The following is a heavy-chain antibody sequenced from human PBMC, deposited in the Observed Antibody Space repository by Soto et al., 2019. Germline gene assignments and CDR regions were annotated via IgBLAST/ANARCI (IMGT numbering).Heavy chain of an antibody. Sequence: PGGSLRLSCAASGFTFSSYEMNWVRQAPGKGLEWVSYISSSGSTIYYADSVKGRFTISRDNAKNSLYLQMNSLRAEDTAVYYCARVGGTGTGWCDPWGQGTLVTVSS. CDR3: ARVGGTGTGWCDP. J-gene: IGHJ5*02. V-gene: IGHV3-48*03. D-gene: IGHD1-7*01. CDR1: GFTFSSYE. CDR2: ISSSGSTI.